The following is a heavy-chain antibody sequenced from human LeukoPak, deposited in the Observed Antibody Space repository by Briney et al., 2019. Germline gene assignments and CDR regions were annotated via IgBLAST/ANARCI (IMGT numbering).Heavy chain of an antibody. Sequence: PGGSLRLSCIVSGFTFSSYWMTWVRQAPGKGLEWVANINQDGGNIFYVDSVKGRFTISRDNAKNSLYLQMNSLRAEDTAVYFCARYTNGLDSWGQGALVTVSS. CDR1: GFTFSSYW. CDR2: INQDGGNI. D-gene: IGHD2-8*01. CDR3: ARYTNGLDS. J-gene: IGHJ4*02. V-gene: IGHV3-7*01.